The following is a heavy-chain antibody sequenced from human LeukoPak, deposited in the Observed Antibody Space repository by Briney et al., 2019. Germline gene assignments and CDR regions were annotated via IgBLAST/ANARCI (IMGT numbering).Heavy chain of an antibody. D-gene: IGHD1-7*01. J-gene: IGHJ3*02. V-gene: IGHV1-69*13. CDR1: GGTFSSYA. CDR3: ASLGYRVRTGTTVGGAFDI. Sequence: ASVKVSCKASGGTFSSYAISWVRQAPGQGLEWMGGIIPIFGTANYAQKFQGRVTITADESTSTAYMELSSLRSEDTAVYYCASLGYRVRTGTTVGGAFDIWGQGTMVTVSS. CDR2: IIPIFGTA.